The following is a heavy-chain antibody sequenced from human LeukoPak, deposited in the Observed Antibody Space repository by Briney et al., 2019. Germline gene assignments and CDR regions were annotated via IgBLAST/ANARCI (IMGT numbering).Heavy chain of an antibody. J-gene: IGHJ3*02. V-gene: IGHV5-51*01. CDR1: GYSFTSYW. CDR3: ARPPVGYCSSTSCYFDAFDI. Sequence: GESLKISCKGSGYSFTSYWIGWVRQMPGKGLEWMGIIYPGDSDTRYSPSFQGRVTISADKSISTAYLQWSSLKASDTAMYYCARPPVGYCSSTSCYFDAFDIWGQGTMVTVSS. D-gene: IGHD2-2*01. CDR2: IYPGDSDT.